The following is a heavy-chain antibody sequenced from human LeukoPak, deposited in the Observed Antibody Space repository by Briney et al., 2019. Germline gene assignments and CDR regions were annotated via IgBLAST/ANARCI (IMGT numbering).Heavy chain of an antibody. D-gene: IGHD4-17*01. Sequence: PGGSLRLSCAASGFTFSSYGMSWFRQAPAKGLEWVSAISGSGSTTYYADSVKGRFTISRDNSKNTLYLHMNSPRAEDTAIYYCAKHATVTSIGRYFDSWGQGTLVTVSS. CDR3: AKHATVTSIGRYFDS. V-gene: IGHV3-23*01. J-gene: IGHJ4*02. CDR2: ISGSGSTT. CDR1: GFTFSSYG.